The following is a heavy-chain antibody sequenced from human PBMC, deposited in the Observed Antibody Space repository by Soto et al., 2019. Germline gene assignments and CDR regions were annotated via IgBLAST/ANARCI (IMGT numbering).Heavy chain of an antibody. CDR2: IIPIFGTA. D-gene: IGHD6-6*01. CDR3: ARGLGGSSSGWFDP. Sequence: QVQLVQSGAEVKKPGSSVKVSCKASGGTFSSYAISWVRQAPGQGLEWMGGIIPIFGTANYAQKFQGRVTITADESTRTAHLELSSLRSEDTGVYYCARGLGGSSSGWFDPWGQGTLVTVSS. CDR1: GGTFSSYA. V-gene: IGHV1-69*12. J-gene: IGHJ5*02.